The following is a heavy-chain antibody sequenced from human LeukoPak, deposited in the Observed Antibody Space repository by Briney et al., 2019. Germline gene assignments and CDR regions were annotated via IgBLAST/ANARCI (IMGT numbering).Heavy chain of an antibody. CDR1: GFTFSSYW. CDR3: ARAKRTVTSGGIFCGMDV. D-gene: IGHD4-17*01. CDR2: INSDGSST. J-gene: IGHJ6*02. Sequence: PGGSLRLSCAASGFTFSSYWMHWVRQAPGKGLVWVSRINSDGSSTSYADSVKGRFTISRDNAKNTLYLQMNSLRAEGTAVYYCARAKRTVTSGGIFCGMDVWGQGTTVTVSS. V-gene: IGHV3-74*01.